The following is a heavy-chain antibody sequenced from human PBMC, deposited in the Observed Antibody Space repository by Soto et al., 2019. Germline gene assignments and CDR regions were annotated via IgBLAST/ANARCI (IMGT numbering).Heavy chain of an antibody. D-gene: IGHD6-19*01. J-gene: IGHJ4*02. CDR3: ARVAVAGPFDY. CDR2: IWYDGSNK. Sequence: QVQLVESGGGVVQPGRSLRLSCAASGFTFSSYGMHWVRQAPGKGLEWLAVIWYDGSNKYYADSVKGRFTISRDNSKNTLYLQMNSLRAEDTAVYYCARVAVAGPFDYWGQGTLVTVSS. CDR1: GFTFSSYG. V-gene: IGHV3-33*01.